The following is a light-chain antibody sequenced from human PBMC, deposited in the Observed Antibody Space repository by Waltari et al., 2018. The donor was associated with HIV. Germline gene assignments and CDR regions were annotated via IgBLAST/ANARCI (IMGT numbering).Light chain of an antibody. Sequence: QSALTQPASVSGSPGQSITISCTGTSSDVGSYNLVSWYQQHPGKAPKLMIYEVSKRPSGVSNRFSGSKSGDTASLTISGLQAEDEAIYFCSPYTAQSVFFGGGTRLTV. CDR2: EVS. CDR1: SSDVGSYNL. J-gene: IGLJ2*01. CDR3: SPYTAQSVF. V-gene: IGLV2-14*02.